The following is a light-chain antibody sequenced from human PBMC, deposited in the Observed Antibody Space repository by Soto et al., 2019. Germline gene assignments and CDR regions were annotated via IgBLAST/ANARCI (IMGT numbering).Light chain of an antibody. CDR3: SSYAGGSNLV. J-gene: IGLJ2*01. Sequence: QSALTQPASVSGSPGQSITISCTGTSSDVGSYNLVSWYQQHPGKAPKLMIYEGSKRPSGVSNRFSGSKSGNTASLTISGLHRADGSGYYCSSYAGGSNLVVGGGTQLTVL. V-gene: IGLV2-23*01. CDR1: SSDVGSYNL. CDR2: EGS.